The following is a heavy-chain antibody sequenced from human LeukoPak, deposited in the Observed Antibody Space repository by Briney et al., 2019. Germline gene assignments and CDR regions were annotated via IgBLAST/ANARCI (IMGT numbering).Heavy chain of an antibody. V-gene: IGHV4-39*01. J-gene: IGHJ4*02. D-gene: IGHD3-10*01. CDR3: ARSMVRGVTPFDY. CDR2: IYYSGST. CDR1: GGSISSSRYY. Sequence: SETLSLTCTVSGGSISSSRYYWGWIRQPPGKGLEWIGSIYYSGSTYYNPSLKSRVTISVDTSKNQFSLKLSSVTAADTAVYYCARSMVRGVTPFDYWGQGTLVTVSS.